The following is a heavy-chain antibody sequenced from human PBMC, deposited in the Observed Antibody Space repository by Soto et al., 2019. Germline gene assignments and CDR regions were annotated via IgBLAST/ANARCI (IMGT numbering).Heavy chain of an antibody. V-gene: IGHV3-49*03. D-gene: IGHD3-3*01. CDR2: IRSKAYGGTT. CDR1: GFTFGDYA. Sequence: LRLSCTASGFTFGDYAMSWFRQAPGKGLEWVGFIRSKAYGGTTEYAASVKGRFTISRDDSKSIAYLQMNSLKTEDTAVYYCTRDSYVDFWSGYHFDYWGQGTLVTVS. J-gene: IGHJ4*02. CDR3: TRDSYVDFWSGYHFDY.